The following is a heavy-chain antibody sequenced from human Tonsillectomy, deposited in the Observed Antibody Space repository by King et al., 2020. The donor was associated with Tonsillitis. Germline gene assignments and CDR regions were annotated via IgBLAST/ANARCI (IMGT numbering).Heavy chain of an antibody. CDR1: GFTFSSYW. V-gene: IGHV3-7*03. CDR2: INEDGSEE. D-gene: IGHD2/OR15-2a*01. Sequence: QLVQSGGGLVQPGGSLRLSCAASGFTFSSYWMSWVRQAPGKGLEWVANINEDGSEEYYVDSVMGQFTISSDNAENSLYLQMSSLRAEDTAVYYCARIYDQDAFDIWGQGTMVTVSS. CDR3: ARIYDQDAFDI. J-gene: IGHJ3*02.